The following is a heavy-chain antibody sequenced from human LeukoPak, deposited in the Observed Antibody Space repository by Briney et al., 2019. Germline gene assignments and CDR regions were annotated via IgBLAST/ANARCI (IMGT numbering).Heavy chain of an antibody. CDR3: ANHLACGSTSCPPFDY. V-gene: IGHV3-11*04. CDR1: GFTFSDYY. J-gene: IGHJ4*02. Sequence: GGSLRLSCAASGFTFSDYYMNWIRQAPGKGLEWISYISSSGTTMYYADSVKGRFTISRDNAKNSLYLQMNSLRAEDTAVYYCANHLACGSTSCPPFDYWGQGTLVTVSS. CDR2: ISSSGTTM. D-gene: IGHD2-2*01.